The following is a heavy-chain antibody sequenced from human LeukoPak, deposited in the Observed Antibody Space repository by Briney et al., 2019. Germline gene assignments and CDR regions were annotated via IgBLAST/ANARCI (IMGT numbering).Heavy chain of an antibody. V-gene: IGHV4-59*06. CDR2: TYYSGST. D-gene: IGHD4-17*01. CDR3: ARHVGRATTGDYFDC. J-gene: IGHJ4*02. Sequence: PSETLSLTCTVSGGSIYSYYSSWIRQHPGKGLEWIGYTYYSGSTYYNPSLKSRLTISVDTSQKQFSLKLSSVSAADTAVYYCARHVGRATTGDYFDCWGQGILVTVSS. CDR1: GGSIYSYY.